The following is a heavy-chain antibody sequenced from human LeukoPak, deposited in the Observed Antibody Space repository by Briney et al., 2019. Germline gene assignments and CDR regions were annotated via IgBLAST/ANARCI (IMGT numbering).Heavy chain of an antibody. CDR3: SERLIGEGGWFDP. V-gene: IGHV1-69*02. J-gene: IGHJ5*02. Sequence: GASVKVSCKASGGTFSSYTISWVRQAPGQGLEWMGRIIPILGIANYAQKFQGRVTITADKSTSTAYMELSNLRSADTAVYYCSERLIGEGGWFDPWGQGTLVTVSS. CDR1: GGTFSSYT. D-gene: IGHD2/OR15-2a*01. CDR2: IIPILGIA.